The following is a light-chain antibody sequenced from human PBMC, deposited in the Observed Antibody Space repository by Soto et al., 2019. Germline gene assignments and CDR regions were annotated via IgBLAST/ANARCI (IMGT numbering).Light chain of an antibody. CDR2: GAS. J-gene: IGKJ3*01. V-gene: IGKV1-5*03. Sequence: DIQMTQSPSTLSASVGDRVNITCRASQSINNWLAWYQQKPGKAPKLLIYGASDLQTGVPSRFSGSGSGTEFTLTIRNLQTYDISTCFCQQYNSYFFTFGPGTKVDVK. CDR3: QQYNSYFFT. CDR1: QSINNW.